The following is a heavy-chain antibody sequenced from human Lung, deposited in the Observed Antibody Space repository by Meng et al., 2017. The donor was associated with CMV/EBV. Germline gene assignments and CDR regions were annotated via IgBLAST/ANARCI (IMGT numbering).Heavy chain of an antibody. V-gene: IGHV3-11*04. CDR1: GFPFSNYY. J-gene: IGHJ4*02. D-gene: IGHD1-26*01. Sequence: GGSXRLXXAATGFPFSNYYMSWIRLAPGKGLEWISYFSGDGSDLFYGDSVRGRFTISRDNAKNSLYRQIYSLRVADTAVYYCVRDSLRVGITCYFDYWGQGXLVTVSS. CDR2: FSGDGSDL. CDR3: VRDSLRVGITCYFDY.